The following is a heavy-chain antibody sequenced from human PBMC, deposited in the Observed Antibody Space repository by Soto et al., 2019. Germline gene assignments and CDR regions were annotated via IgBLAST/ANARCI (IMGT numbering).Heavy chain of an antibody. CDR1: GGTFGSYT. Sequence: SVKVSCKASGGTFGSYTISWVRQAPGQGLEWMGRIIPILGIANYAQKFQGRVTITADKSTSTAYMELSSLRSEDTAVYYCARSIAVAGTVNWFDPWGQGTLVTVSS. V-gene: IGHV1-69*02. CDR3: ARSIAVAGTVNWFDP. CDR2: IIPILGIA. J-gene: IGHJ5*02. D-gene: IGHD6-19*01.